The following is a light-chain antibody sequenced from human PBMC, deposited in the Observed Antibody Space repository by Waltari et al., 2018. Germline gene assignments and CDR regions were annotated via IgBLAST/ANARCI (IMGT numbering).Light chain of an antibody. CDR3: LQYDSHPWT. CDR2: GAS. J-gene: IGKJ1*01. V-gene: IGKV1-13*02. Sequence: IKMTKIPSSLSASAGDRATITCRASQGINTFLNWYQQKPGKPPKRLIYGASTLESGVPTRFSGSGSGTDFTLAINSLQPEDFASYYCLQYDSHPWTFGQGTKVEIK. CDR1: QGINTF.